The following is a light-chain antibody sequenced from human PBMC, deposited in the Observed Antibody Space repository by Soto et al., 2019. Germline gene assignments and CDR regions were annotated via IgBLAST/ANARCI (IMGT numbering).Light chain of an antibody. CDR2: AAS. CDR3: LQYYNFSST. CDR1: QDIRNT. V-gene: IGKV1-6*01. Sequence: IQMTQCPSALSASVGDRVAISCRASQDIRNTLAWYQQKPGEAPKLLIFAASNLQSGVPSRFSGSGSVTDSTLAITGLQPEDFATYYCLQYYNFSSTFGQGTKVDIK. J-gene: IGKJ1*01.